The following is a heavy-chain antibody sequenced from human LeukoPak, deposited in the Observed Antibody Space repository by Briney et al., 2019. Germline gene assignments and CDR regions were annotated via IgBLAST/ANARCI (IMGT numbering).Heavy chain of an antibody. Sequence: GGSLRLTCAASAFSFSDYNMNWVRQAPGKGLEWVSAISGSGGSTYYADSVKRRFTISRDNSKNTLYLQMNSLRAEDTAVYYCAKDYYGSGSLFDYWGQGALVTVSS. CDR2: ISGSGGST. CDR3: AKDYYGSGSLFDY. D-gene: IGHD3-10*01. V-gene: IGHV3-23*01. J-gene: IGHJ4*02. CDR1: AFSFSDYN.